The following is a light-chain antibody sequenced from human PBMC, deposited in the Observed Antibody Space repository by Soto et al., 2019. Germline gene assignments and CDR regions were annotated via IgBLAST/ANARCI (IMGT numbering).Light chain of an antibody. Sequence: EVVLTQSPATLSLSPGERATLSCRASESVNNYLAWYQQKPGQAPRLLIYDASNRATGIPARFSGSGSGTDFTLTISSLEPEDFAVYFSQQRSNRPPHTIGQGTKLQIK. V-gene: IGKV3-11*01. CDR1: ESVNNY. J-gene: IGKJ2*01. CDR2: DAS. CDR3: QQRSNRPPHT.